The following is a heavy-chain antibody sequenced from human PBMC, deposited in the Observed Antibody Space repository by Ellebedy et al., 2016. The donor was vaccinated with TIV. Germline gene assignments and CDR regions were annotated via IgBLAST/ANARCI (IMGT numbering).Heavy chain of an antibody. Sequence: SGPTLAKPTQTLTLTCTFSGFSLSTSGMCVSWIRQPPGKALEWLARIDWDDDKYYSTSLKTRLTISKDTSKNQVVLTMTNMDPVDTATYYCARAYYVFGGYYCGMDVWGQGTTVTVSS. D-gene: IGHD3-16*01. J-gene: IGHJ6*02. CDR1: GFSLSTSGMC. V-gene: IGHV2-70*11. CDR2: IDWDDDK. CDR3: ARAYYVFGGYYCGMDV.